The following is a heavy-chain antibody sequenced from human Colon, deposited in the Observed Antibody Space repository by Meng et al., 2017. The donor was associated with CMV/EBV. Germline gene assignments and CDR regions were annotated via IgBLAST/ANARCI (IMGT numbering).Heavy chain of an antibody. CDR2: IYHSGRT. V-gene: IGHV4-34*01. Sequence: GGVFSGHFWTWIRQPPGKGPEWIGEIYHSGRTRYNPSLVSRVTISADKSNNQFSLRLNSVTAADTAMYYCARGAGGWELQGIWLDPWGQGTLVTVSS. CDR3: ARGAGGWELQGIWLDP. D-gene: IGHD1-26*01. CDR1: GGVFSGHF. J-gene: IGHJ5*02.